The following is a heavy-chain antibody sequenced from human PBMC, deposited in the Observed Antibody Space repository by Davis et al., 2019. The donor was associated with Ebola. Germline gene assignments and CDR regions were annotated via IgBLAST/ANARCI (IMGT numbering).Heavy chain of an antibody. CDR2: INHSGST. D-gene: IGHD3-10*01. CDR1: VGSFRGYY. CDR3: ARGLALVRGAHYGLDV. V-gene: IGHV4-34*01. Sequence: MPGGSLRPSCAVYVGSFRGYYWSWIRQPPGKGLEWIGEINHSGSTNYNPSPKSRFTISVETSKNQVSLRLSSVTAADTAVYYCARGLALVRGAHYGLDVWGQGTTVTVSS. J-gene: IGHJ6*02.